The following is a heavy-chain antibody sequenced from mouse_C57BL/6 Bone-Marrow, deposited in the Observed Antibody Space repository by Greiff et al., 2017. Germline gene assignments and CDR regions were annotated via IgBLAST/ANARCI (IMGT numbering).Heavy chain of an antibody. CDR2: LWSGGSQ. CDR1: GFSLTSYG. J-gene: IGHJ2*01. Sequence: QVQLKESGPGLVQPSQSLYITCKVSGFSLTSYGVHWVRQSPGKGLEWLGVLWSGGSQDYNAVFISRLSISKDNSKSQVFFQKNILQADDTAIYYCARNGGNLGYWGQGTTLTVSS. CDR3: ARNGGNLGY. V-gene: IGHV2-2*01. D-gene: IGHD1-1*02.